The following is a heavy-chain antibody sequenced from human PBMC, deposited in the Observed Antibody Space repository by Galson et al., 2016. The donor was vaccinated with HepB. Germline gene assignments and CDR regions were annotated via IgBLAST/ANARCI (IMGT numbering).Heavy chain of an antibody. Sequence: PALVKPTQTLTLTCTFSGFSLSTSGMCVSWIRQPPGKALEWLALIDWDDDKYYSTSLKTRLTISKDTSKNQVVLTMTNMDPVDTATYYCARIPYYGSGSYMDIGAFDIWGQGTMVTVSS. D-gene: IGHD3-10*01. CDR2: IDWDDDK. CDR1: GFSLSTSGMC. V-gene: IGHV2-70*01. CDR3: ARIPYYGSGSYMDIGAFDI. J-gene: IGHJ3*02.